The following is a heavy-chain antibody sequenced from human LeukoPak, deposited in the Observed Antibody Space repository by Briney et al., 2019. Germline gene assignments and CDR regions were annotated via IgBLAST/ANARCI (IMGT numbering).Heavy chain of an antibody. CDR1: GGTFSSYA. CDR3: ARGYCSSTSCYFGADSFDP. D-gene: IGHD2-2*01. Sequence: SVKVSCKASGGTFSSYAISWVRQAPGQGLEWMGGIIPIFGTANYAQKFQGRVTITADESTSTAYMELSSLRSEDTAVYYCARGYCSSTSCYFGADSFDPRGQGTLVTVSS. CDR2: IIPIFGTA. J-gene: IGHJ5*02. V-gene: IGHV1-69*13.